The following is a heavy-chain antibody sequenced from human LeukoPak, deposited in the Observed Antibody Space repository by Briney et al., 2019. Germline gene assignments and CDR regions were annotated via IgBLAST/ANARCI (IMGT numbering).Heavy chain of an antibody. J-gene: IGHJ3*02. CDR1: GGTFSSYA. CDR2: IIPIFGTA. Sequence: GASVKVSCKASGGTFSSYAISWVRQAPGQGLEWMGRIIPIFGTANYAQKFQDRVTNTTDESTSTAYMELSSLRSEDTAVNYCARDLVTSPPYCSGGSCYSPDAFDIWGQGTTVTVSS. D-gene: IGHD2-15*01. V-gene: IGHV1-69*05. CDR3: ARDLVTSPPYCSGGSCYSPDAFDI.